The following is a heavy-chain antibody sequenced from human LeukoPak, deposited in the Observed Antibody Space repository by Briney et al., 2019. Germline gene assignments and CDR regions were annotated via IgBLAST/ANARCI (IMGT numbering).Heavy chain of an antibody. J-gene: IGHJ6*03. CDR1: GGSISSSGYY. CDR3: ARADYSSTWSHDYYYMDV. V-gene: IGHV4-39*07. Sequence: SETLSLTCTVSGGSISSSGYYWGWIRQPPGKGLEWIGSIYHSGSTYYNPSLKSRVTISVDTSKNQFSLKLSSVTAADTAVYYCARADYSSTWSHDYYYMDVWGEGTTVTVSS. CDR2: IYHSGST. D-gene: IGHD6-13*01.